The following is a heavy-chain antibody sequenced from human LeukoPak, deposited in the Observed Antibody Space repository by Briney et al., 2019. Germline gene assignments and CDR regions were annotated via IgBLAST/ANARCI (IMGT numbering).Heavy chain of an antibody. CDR2: ISSSSSYI. V-gene: IGHV3-21*01. Sequence: GGSLSLSCAASIFTFSSYSMNWVRQAPGKGLEWVSSISSSSSYIYYADSVKGRFTISRDNAKNSLYLQMNSLRAEDTAVYYCARVNGIVVTILYLYMDVWGKGTTVTVSS. CDR3: ARVNGIVVTILYLYMDV. D-gene: IGHD5-12*01. CDR1: IFTFSSYS. J-gene: IGHJ6*03.